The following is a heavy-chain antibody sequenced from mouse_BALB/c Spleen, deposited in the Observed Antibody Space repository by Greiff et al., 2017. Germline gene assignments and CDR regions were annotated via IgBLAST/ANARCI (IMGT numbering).Heavy chain of an antibody. Sequence: VKLMESGAELVRPGTSVKVSCKASGYAFTNYLMEWVKQRPGQGLEWIGLINPGSGGTNYNEKFKGKATLTADKSSSTAYMQLSSLTSDDSAVYFCARERDAFDYWGQGTTLTVSS. J-gene: IGHJ2*01. CDR3: ARERDAFDY. D-gene: IGHD3-3*01. CDR2: INPGSGGT. CDR1: GYAFTNYL. V-gene: IGHV1-54*01.